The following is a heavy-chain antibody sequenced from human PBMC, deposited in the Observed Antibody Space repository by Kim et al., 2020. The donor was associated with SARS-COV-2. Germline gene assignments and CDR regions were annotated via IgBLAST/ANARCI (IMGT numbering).Heavy chain of an antibody. J-gene: IGHJ4*02. CDR1: AVSVSPFL. CDR2: VNYTGST. V-gene: IGHV4-59*02. CDR3: AREKGREGGLDY. Sequence: SETLSLTCTVSAVSVSPFLWAWVRQPPGKGPEWLGFVNYTGSTKYNPSLRSRLSMSVDLSKNQFSLTLTSLTAADTAVYYCAREKGREGGLDYWGPDTLV. D-gene: IGHD1-26*01.